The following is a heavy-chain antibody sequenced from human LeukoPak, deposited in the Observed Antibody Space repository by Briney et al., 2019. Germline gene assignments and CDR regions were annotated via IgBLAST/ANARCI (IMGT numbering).Heavy chain of an antibody. CDR1: GFTFSNAW. CDR3: TTDLGSYGFDY. V-gene: IGHV3-15*01. Sequence: GRSLRLSCAASGFTFSNAWMSWVRQAPGKGLEWVGRIKSKTDGGTTDYAAPVKGRFTISRDDSKNTLYLQMNSLKTEDTAVYYCTTDLGSYGFDYWGQGTLVTVSS. J-gene: IGHJ4*02. CDR2: IKSKTDGGTT. D-gene: IGHD1-26*01.